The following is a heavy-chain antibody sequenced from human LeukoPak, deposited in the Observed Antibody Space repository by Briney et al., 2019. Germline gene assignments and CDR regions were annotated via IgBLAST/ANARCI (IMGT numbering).Heavy chain of an antibody. CDR1: GGSFSGYY. D-gene: IGHD6-6*01. CDR2: INHSGST. Sequence: SETLSLTCAVYGGSFSGYYWSWIRQPPGKGLEWIGEINHSGSTNYNPSLKSRVTISVDTSKNQFSLKLSSVTAADTAVYYCARAPYSSSSTYYYYYYMDVWGKGTTVTVSS. CDR3: ARAPYSSSSTYYYYYYMDV. V-gene: IGHV4-34*01. J-gene: IGHJ6*03.